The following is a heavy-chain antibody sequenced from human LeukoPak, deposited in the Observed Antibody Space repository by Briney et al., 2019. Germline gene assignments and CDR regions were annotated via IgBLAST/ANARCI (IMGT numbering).Heavy chain of an antibody. J-gene: IGHJ4*02. D-gene: IGHD1-26*01. V-gene: IGHV3-23*01. CDR2: ISTSGGKT. CDR1: GFSFSGYA. CDR3: ARGWSGTYPIDY. Sequence: GGSLRLSCAASGFSFSGYAMSWVRQAPGKGLEWVSGISTSGGKTFSADAVRGRFTISRDNSKNTLYLQMNSQRAEDTAVYYCARGWSGTYPIDYWGQGTLVTVSS.